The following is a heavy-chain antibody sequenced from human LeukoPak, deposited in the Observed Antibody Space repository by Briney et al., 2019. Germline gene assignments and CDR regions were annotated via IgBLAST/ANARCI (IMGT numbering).Heavy chain of an antibody. V-gene: IGHV3-53*01. D-gene: IGHD3-22*01. J-gene: IGHJ4*02. CDR2: IYSGGST. Sequence: GGSLRLSCAASGFTVSSNYMSWVRQAPGKGLEWVSVIYSGGSTYYADSVKGRFTISRDNSKNTLYLQMNSLRAADTAVYYCARRSDYYDFDYWGQGTLVTVSS. CDR3: ARRSDYYDFDY. CDR1: GFTVSSNY.